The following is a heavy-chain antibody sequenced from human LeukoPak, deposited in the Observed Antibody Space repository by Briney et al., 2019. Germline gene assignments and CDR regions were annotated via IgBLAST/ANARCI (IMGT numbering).Heavy chain of an antibody. Sequence: GRALRLSCAASGFTVSSYAMHWVRQAPGKGLEWVAVISYDGSNKYYADSVKGRFTISRDNSKNTLYLQMNSLRAEDTAVYYCARDREAYQLLFGGAFDIWGQGTMVTVSS. CDR2: ISYDGSNK. V-gene: IGHV3-30-3*01. CDR3: ARDREAYQLLFGGAFDI. CDR1: GFTVSSYA. D-gene: IGHD2-2*01. J-gene: IGHJ3*02.